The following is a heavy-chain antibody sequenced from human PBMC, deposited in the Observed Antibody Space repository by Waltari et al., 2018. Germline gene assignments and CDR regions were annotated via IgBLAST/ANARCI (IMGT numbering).Heavy chain of an antibody. V-gene: IGHV3-74*01. CDR2: ISMDGSIV. J-gene: IGHJ4*02. CDR1: GFTFSHSW. CDR3: VTTGVAGFY. Sequence: EVQLVESGGGLVQPGGSLRLSCAAYGFTFSHSWMYWVRQSPGKGLVWVSRISMDGSIVNYADSVKGRFTSSRDNAKSTLFLQMNSLRVDDTALYYCVTTGVAGFYWGQGTRVTVSS. D-gene: IGHD6-19*01.